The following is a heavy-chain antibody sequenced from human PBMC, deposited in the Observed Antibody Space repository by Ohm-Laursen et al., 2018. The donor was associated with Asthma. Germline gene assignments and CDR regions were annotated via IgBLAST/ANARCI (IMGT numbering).Heavy chain of an antibody. J-gene: IGHJ4*02. CDR3: AKADYGDYVLSFDY. D-gene: IGHD4-17*01. CDR2: ISYDGTNR. Sequence: RSLRLSCAASGFTFSSYAMHWVRQAPGRGLEWVAIISYDGTNRYYADSVKGRFTISRDNSKNTLYLQLNSLRAEDTAVYYCAKADYGDYVLSFDYWGQGTLVTVSS. CDR1: GFTFSSYA. V-gene: IGHV3-30-3*01.